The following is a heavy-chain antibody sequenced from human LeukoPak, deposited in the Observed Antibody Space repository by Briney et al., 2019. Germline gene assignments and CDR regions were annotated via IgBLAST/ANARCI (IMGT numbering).Heavy chain of an antibody. Sequence: GGSLRLSCAASGFTFSSYSMNWVRQAPGKGLEWVSSISSSSSYIYYADSVKGRFTISRDNAKNSLYLRMNSLRAEDTAVYYCASSYCSGGSCYYGYWGQGTLVTVSS. CDR1: GFTFSSYS. CDR2: ISSSSSYI. D-gene: IGHD2-15*01. V-gene: IGHV3-21*01. J-gene: IGHJ4*02. CDR3: ASSYCSGGSCYYGY.